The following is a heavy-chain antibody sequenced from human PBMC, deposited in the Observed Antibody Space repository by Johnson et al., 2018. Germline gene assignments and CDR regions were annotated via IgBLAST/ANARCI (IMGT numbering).Heavy chain of an antibody. Sequence: EVQLVESGGGLVKPGGSLRLSCAASGFSFSDYSMNWVRQAPGKGLEWVSSLSKRGDKIFKAVSLKGRFTSSRDNAKNSRYLQMDSLRAENTAIYYCAREPDSGPLDKWGQGTLVTVSS. V-gene: IGHV3-21*03. CDR3: AREPDSGPLDK. CDR2: LSKRGDKI. D-gene: IGHD3-10*01. J-gene: IGHJ4*02. CDR1: GFSFSDYS.